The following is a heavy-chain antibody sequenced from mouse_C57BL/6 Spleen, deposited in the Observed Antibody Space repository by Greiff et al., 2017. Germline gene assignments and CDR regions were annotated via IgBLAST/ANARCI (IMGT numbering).Heavy chain of an antibody. V-gene: IGHV5-16*01. CDR3: ARDSNHYYAMDY. CDR1: GFTFSDYY. J-gene: IGHJ4*01. CDR2: INYDGSST. D-gene: IGHD2-5*01. Sequence: EVHLVESEGGLVQPGSSMKLSCTASGFTFSDYYMAWVRQVPEKGLEWVANINYDGSSTYYLDSLKSRFIISRDNAKNILYLQMSSLKSEDTATYYCARDSNHYYAMDYWGQGTSVTVSS.